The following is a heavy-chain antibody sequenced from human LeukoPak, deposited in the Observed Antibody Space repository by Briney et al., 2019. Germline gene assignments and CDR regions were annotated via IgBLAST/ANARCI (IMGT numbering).Heavy chain of an antibody. Sequence: PGGSLRLSCAASGFTFSSYSMNWVRQAPGKGLEWVSYISSRSNTIYYADSVKGRFTISRDNAKNSLYLQMNSLRAEDSAVYYCVAGNGWLGDYWGQGNLVTVSS. D-gene: IGHD6-19*01. CDR3: VAGNGWLGDY. CDR2: ISSRSNTI. V-gene: IGHV3-48*01. J-gene: IGHJ4*02. CDR1: GFTFSSYS.